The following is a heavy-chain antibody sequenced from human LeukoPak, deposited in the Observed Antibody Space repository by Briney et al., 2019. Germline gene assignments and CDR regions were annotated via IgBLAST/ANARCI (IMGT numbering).Heavy chain of an antibody. Sequence: GRSLRLSCAASGFTFSSYAMHWVRQAPGKGLEWVVVISYDGSNKYYADSVKGRFTISRDNSKNTLYLQMNSLRAEDTAVYYCARAYPVFDYWGQGTLVTVSS. J-gene: IGHJ4*02. CDR3: ARAYPVFDY. V-gene: IGHV3-30-3*01. CDR2: ISYDGSNK. CDR1: GFTFSSYA.